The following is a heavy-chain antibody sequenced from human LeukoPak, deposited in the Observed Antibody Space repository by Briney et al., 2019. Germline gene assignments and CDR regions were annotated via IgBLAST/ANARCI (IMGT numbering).Heavy chain of an antibody. CDR2: ISSGGST. CDR1: GFTFSSYA. Sequence: PGGSLRLSCAASGFTFSSYAMNWVRQAPGKGLEWVSVISSGGSTYYADSVKGRFTISRDNSKNTLYLQMDSLRAEDTALYYCARDSSSGWFDYWGQGTLVTVSS. D-gene: IGHD6-19*01. V-gene: IGHV3-66*01. CDR3: ARDSSSGWFDY. J-gene: IGHJ4*02.